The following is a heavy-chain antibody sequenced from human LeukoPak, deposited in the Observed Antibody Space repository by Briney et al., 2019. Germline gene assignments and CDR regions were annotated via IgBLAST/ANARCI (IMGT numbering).Heavy chain of an antibody. Sequence: GGSLRLSCAASGFTFSTYAMNWVRQAPGKGLEWVSGMTTSGGSTYYADSVKGRFTISRDNSKNTLYLQMNSLRAEDTAVYYCAKDFRYSGNWGQGTLVTVSS. CDR3: AKDFRYSGN. V-gene: IGHV3-23*01. CDR2: MTTSGGST. J-gene: IGHJ4*02. D-gene: IGHD1-26*01. CDR1: GFTFSTYA.